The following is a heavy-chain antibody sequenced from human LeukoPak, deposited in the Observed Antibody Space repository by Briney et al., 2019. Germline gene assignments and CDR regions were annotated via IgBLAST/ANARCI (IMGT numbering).Heavy chain of an antibody. Sequence: GGSLRLSCSASGFTFSSYAMHWVRQAPGKGLEWVAVISYDGSNKYYADSVKGRFTISRDNSKNTLYLQMNSLRAEDTAVYYCAKEGFFDWGQGTLVTVSS. CDR2: ISYDGSNK. CDR3: AKEGFFD. V-gene: IGHV3-30*04. CDR1: GFTFSSYA. J-gene: IGHJ4*02. D-gene: IGHD3-3*01.